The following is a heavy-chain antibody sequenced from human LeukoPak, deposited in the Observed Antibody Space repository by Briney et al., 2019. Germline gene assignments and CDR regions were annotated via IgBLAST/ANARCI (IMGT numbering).Heavy chain of an antibody. CDR1: GFTFSSYA. CDR3: ARDGIYYGDYMGFDY. J-gene: IGHJ4*02. CDR2: ISSSSSYI. V-gene: IGHV3-21*01. D-gene: IGHD4-17*01. Sequence: GGSLRLSCAASGFTFSSYAMSWVRQAPGKGLEWVSSISSSSSYIYYADPVKGRFTISRDNAKNSLYLQMNSLRAEDTAVYYCARDGIYYGDYMGFDYWGQGTLVTVSS.